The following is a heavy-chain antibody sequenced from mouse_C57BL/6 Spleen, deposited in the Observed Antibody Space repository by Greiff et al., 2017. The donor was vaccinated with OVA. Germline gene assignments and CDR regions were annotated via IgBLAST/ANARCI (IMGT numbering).Heavy chain of an antibody. V-gene: IGHV1-52*01. J-gene: IGHJ2*01. CDR3: AFYGSSLDY. D-gene: IGHD1-1*01. Sequence: QVQLQQPGAELVRPGSSVKLSCKASGYTFTSYWMHWVKQRPIQGLEWIGNIDPSDSETHYNQKFKDKATLTVDKSSSTAYMQLISLTSEDSAVYYCAFYGSSLDYWGQGTTLTVSS. CDR2: IDPSDSET. CDR1: GYTFTSYW.